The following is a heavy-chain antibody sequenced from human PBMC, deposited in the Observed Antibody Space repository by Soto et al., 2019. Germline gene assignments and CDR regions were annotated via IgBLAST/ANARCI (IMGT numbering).Heavy chain of an antibody. J-gene: IGHJ3*02. Sequence: SATPTLTSTVPGHSISNGTYYSELIRQPPGRGLEWIGSIFYDGSTYYNPSLKSRVTIFVDASKNQFSVKLSSVTAPDTAVYYCARHADRGSYSRAFDIWGQGTMVT. CDR1: GHSISNGTYY. CDR2: IFYDGST. V-gene: IGHV4-39*01. CDR3: ARHADRGSYSRAFDI. D-gene: IGHD1-26*01.